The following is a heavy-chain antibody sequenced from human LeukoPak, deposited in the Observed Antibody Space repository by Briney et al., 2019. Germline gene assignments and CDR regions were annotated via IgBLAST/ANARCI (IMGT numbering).Heavy chain of an antibody. CDR1: GGSISRYY. Sequence: SETLSLTCTVSGGSISRYYWSWIRQPPGKGLEWIGYIYFSGATNYNPSLKSRVTISVDTSKNQFSLKLSSVTAADTAVYYCAREDPQTTVPEGLDVWGQGTTVIVSS. CDR3: AREDPQTTVPEGLDV. CDR2: IYFSGAT. V-gene: IGHV4-59*01. D-gene: IGHD4-17*01. J-gene: IGHJ6*02.